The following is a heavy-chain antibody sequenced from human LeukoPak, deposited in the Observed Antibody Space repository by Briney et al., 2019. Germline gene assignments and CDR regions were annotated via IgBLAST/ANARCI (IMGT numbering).Heavy chain of an antibody. V-gene: IGHV4-39*01. D-gene: IGHD6-13*01. Sequence: PSETLSLTCTVSGDSIISGTYYWGWIRQPPGKGLEWIGSIYYNGNTYYNPSLKSRVTISVDTSKNQFPLKLSSVTAADTAVYYCARHAGGIEAASTRPFDYWGQGTLVTVSS. CDR1: GDSIISGTYY. J-gene: IGHJ4*02. CDR3: ARHAGGIEAASTRPFDY. CDR2: IYYNGNT.